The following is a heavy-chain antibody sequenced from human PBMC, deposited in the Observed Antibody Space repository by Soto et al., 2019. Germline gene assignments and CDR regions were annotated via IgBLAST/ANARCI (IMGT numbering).Heavy chain of an antibody. CDR2: IIPIFGTA. V-gene: IGHV1-69*13. J-gene: IGHJ5*02. Sequence: GASVKVSYKASGGTFSSYAISWVRQAPGQGLEWMGGIIPIFGTANYAQKFQGRVTITADESTSTAYMELSRLRSEDTAVYYCSRDQTRITIFGVVIIQGWFDPWGQVTLFTVCS. CDR1: GGTFSSYA. D-gene: IGHD3-3*01. CDR3: SRDQTRITIFGVVIIQGWFDP.